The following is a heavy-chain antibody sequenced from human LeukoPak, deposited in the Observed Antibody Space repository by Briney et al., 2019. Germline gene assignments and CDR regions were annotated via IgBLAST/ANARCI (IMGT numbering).Heavy chain of an antibody. CDR3: ARLHHDYGSGTYGGAYNYYMDV. CDR2: IYYTGST. V-gene: IGHV4-59*01. J-gene: IGHJ6*03. Sequence: SETLSLTCSVSSGFISSYYWTWIRQSPGKGLEWIGYIYYTGSTSYNPSLQSRVTISVDTSKSQFSLRLNSVTAADTAVYYCARLHHDYGSGTYGGAYNYYMDVWGKGTTVTVSS. D-gene: IGHD3-10*01. CDR1: SGFISSYY.